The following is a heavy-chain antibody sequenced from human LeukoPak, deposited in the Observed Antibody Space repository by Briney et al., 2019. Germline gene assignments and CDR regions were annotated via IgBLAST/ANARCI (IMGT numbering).Heavy chain of an antibody. Sequence: SETLSLTCTVSGVSISSSSYYWGWIRQPPGKGLEWIGSIYHSGSTYYNPSLKSRVTISVDTSKNQFSLKLSSVTAADTAVYYCARVIYDSSGYYYSYFDYWGQGTLVTVSS. CDR2: IYHSGST. D-gene: IGHD3-22*01. CDR1: GVSISSSSYY. J-gene: IGHJ4*02. V-gene: IGHV4-39*07. CDR3: ARVIYDSSGYYYSYFDY.